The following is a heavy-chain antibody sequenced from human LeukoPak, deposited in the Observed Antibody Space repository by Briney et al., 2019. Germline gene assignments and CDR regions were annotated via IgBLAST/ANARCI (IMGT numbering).Heavy chain of an antibody. Sequence: PGGSLRLSCAASGFTFSSYEMNWVRQAPGKGLEWVSYISSSGSTIYYADSVKGRFTISRDNAKNSLHLQMNSLRAEDTAVYYCARDEYYYGSGSFRNGMDVWGQGTTVTVSS. CDR1: GFTFSSYE. V-gene: IGHV3-48*03. J-gene: IGHJ6*02. CDR2: ISSSGSTI. CDR3: ARDEYYYGSGSFRNGMDV. D-gene: IGHD3-10*01.